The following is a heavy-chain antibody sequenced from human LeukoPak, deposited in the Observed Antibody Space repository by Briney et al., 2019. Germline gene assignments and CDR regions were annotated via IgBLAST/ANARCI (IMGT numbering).Heavy chain of an antibody. CDR1: GGSITSGDYY. J-gene: IGHJ4*02. CDR2: IYYSGST. D-gene: IGHD3-9*01. Sequence: AQTLSLTCTVSGGSITSGDYYWSWIRQPPGKGLVWIGYIYYSGSTHYNPSLKSRVTISVDTSKTQFSLNLSSVTAADTAVYYCARGGGILTAYSFDYWGQGTLVTVSS. V-gene: IGHV4-30-4*01. CDR3: ARGGGILTAYSFDY.